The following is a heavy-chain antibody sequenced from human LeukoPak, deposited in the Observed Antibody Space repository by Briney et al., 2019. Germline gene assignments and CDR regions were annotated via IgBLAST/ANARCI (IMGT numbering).Heavy chain of an antibody. CDR1: GFTFSSYA. D-gene: IGHD2-2*01. CDR3: TRGQYCSGTSCYGYYYYYNKDV. CDR2: ISYDGSNK. V-gene: IGHV3-30*04. Sequence: GGSLRLSCAASGFTFSSYAMHWVRQAPGKGLEWVAVISYDGSNKYYADSVKGRFTISRDNSKNTLYLLMNSLRVDDTALYYCTRGQYCSGTSCYGYYYYYNKDVWGQGTTVTVSS. J-gene: IGHJ6*02.